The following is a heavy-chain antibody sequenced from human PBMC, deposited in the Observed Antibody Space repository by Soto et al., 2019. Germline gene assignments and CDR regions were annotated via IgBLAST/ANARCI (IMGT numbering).Heavy chain of an antibody. V-gene: IGHV4-59*01. CDR3: AREGYSSGWNDF. J-gene: IGHJ4*02. CDR2: ISDSGST. D-gene: IGHD6-19*01. Sequence: QVQLQESGPGLVKPSETLSLSCTVSGGSISSYYWTWIRQTPGKGLEWMGYISDSGSTNNNPSLTRRVTISVATSKNQFSLKLRSVTAANTAVYYCAREGYSSGWNDFWGQGILVTASS. CDR1: GGSISSYY.